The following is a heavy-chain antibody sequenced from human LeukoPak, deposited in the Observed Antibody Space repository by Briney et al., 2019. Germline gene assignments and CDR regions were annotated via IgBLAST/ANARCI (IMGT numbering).Heavy chain of an antibody. CDR1: GGSISSYY. CDR3: ARYGEYCSSTSCYGSAWFDP. CDR2: IYYSGST. Sequence: SETLSLTCTVSGGSISSYYWSWIRQPPGKGLEWIGYIYYSGSTNYYPSLKSRVTIPVDTSKNQFSLKLSSVTAADTAVYYCARYGEYCSSTSCYGSAWFDPWGQGTLVTVSS. D-gene: IGHD2-2*01. J-gene: IGHJ5*02. V-gene: IGHV4-59*01.